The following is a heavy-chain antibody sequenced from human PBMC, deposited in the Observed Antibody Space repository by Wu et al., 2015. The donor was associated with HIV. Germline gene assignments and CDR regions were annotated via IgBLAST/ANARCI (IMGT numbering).Heavy chain of an antibody. CDR3: ARDHQSGRYFDWVTDSDAFDI. D-gene: IGHD3-9*01. CDR1: GYTFTSYD. Sequence: QVQLVQSGAEVKKPGASVKVSYKASGYTFTSYDINWVRQATGQGLEWMGWMNPNSGNTGYAQKFQGRVTITRNTSISTAYMELSSLRSEDTAVYYCARDHQSGRYFDWVTDSDAFDIWGQGTMVTVSS. CDR2: MNPNSGNT. J-gene: IGHJ3*02. V-gene: IGHV1-8*03.